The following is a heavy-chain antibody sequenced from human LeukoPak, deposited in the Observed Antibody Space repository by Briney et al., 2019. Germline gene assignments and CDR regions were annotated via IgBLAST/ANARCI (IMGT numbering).Heavy chain of an antibody. D-gene: IGHD1-26*01. CDR3: AKDYKTKGGSYYEFDY. V-gene: IGHV3-23*01. CDR2: ISGSGGST. CDR1: GFTFSSYA. Sequence: GGSLRLSCAASGFTFSSYAMSWVRQAPGRGLEWVSAISGSGGSTYYADSVKGRFTISRDNSKNTLYLQMNSLRAEDTAVYYCAKDYKTKGGSYYEFDYWGQGTLVTVSS. J-gene: IGHJ4*02.